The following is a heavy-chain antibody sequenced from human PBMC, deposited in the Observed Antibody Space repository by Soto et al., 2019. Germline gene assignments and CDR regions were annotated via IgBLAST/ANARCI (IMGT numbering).Heavy chain of an antibody. Sequence: SETLSLTCAVSGGSISSGGYSWSWIRQPPGKGLEWIGYIYHSGSTYYNPSLKSRVTISVDRSKNQFSLKLSSVTAADTAVYYCARGYSYGEFDYWGQGTLVTVSS. V-gene: IGHV4-30-2*01. D-gene: IGHD5-18*01. CDR3: ARGYSYGEFDY. CDR1: GGSISSGGYS. J-gene: IGHJ4*02. CDR2: IYHSGST.